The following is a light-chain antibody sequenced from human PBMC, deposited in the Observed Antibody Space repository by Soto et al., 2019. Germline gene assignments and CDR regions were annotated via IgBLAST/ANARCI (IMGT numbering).Light chain of an antibody. V-gene: IGLV1-40*01. Sequence: QAVVTQPPSVSGAPGQRVTISCTESSSNIGAGYDVHWYQQLPGTAPKLLIYGNSNRPSGVPDRFSGSKSGTSASLAITGLQAEDEADYYCQSYDSSLDVVFGGGTKLTVL. CDR1: SSNIGAGYD. J-gene: IGLJ2*01. CDR3: QSYDSSLDVV. CDR2: GNS.